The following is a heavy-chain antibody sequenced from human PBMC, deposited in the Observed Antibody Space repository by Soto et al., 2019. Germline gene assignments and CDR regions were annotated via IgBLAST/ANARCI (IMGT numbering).Heavy chain of an antibody. J-gene: IGHJ6*03. D-gene: IGHD3-22*01. Sequence: ASVKVSCKASGYTFTSYGISWVRQAPGQGLEWMGWISAYNGNTNYAQKLQGRGTKTTDTSTSTAYMELWSLRSDDSAVYFCVSVVMRSMALYYYMDVWGKGTTVTVSS. CDR3: VSVVMRSMALYYYMDV. CDR1: GYTFTSYG. CDR2: ISAYNGNT. V-gene: IGHV1-18*01.